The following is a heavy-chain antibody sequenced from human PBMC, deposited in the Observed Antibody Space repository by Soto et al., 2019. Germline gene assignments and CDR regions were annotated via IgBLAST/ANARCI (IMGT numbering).Heavy chain of an antibody. CDR1: GFTFSSYG. CDR3: ARGYTPNKGIDY. V-gene: IGHV3-33*01. Sequence: QVQLVESGGGVVQPGRSLRLSCAASGFTFSSYGMHWVRQAPGKGLEWVAVIWYDGSNKYYADSVKGRFTISRDNSKNTLYLQMNSLRAEDTAVYYCARGYTPNKGIDYWGQGTLVTVSS. D-gene: IGHD1-26*01. CDR2: IWYDGSNK. J-gene: IGHJ4*02.